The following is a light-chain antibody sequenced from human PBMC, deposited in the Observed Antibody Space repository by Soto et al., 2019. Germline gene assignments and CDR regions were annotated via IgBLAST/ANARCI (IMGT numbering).Light chain of an antibody. CDR1: QSVLYSSNNKNY. Sequence: DIVMTQSPDSLAVSLGERSTINCKSSQSVLYSSNNKNYLAWYQHNLGQPPKLLIYWASTRESGVTDRFSGRGSGTDFTLTISSLQAEDVAVYYCHQYYSIPYTFGQGAKLGIK. J-gene: IGKJ2*01. CDR2: WAS. V-gene: IGKV4-1*01. CDR3: HQYYSIPYT.